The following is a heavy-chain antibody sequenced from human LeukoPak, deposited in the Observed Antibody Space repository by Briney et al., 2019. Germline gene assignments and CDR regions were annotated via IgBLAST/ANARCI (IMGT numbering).Heavy chain of an antibody. D-gene: IGHD5-18*01. CDR3: ARVGYSYGPTSYYYYIDV. J-gene: IGHJ6*03. V-gene: IGHV3-21*01. CDR2: ISSSSYI. Sequence: GGSLRLSCAASGFTFSSYSMNWVRQAPGKGLEWVSSISSSSYIYYADSVKGRFTISRDNAKNSLYLQMNSLRAEDTAVYYCARVGYSYGPTSYYYYIDVWGKGTTVTVSS. CDR1: GFTFSSYS.